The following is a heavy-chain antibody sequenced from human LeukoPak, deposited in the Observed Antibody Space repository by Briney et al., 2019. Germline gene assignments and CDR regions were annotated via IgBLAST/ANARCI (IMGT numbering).Heavy chain of an antibody. D-gene: IGHD3-3*01. Sequence: GGSLRLSGAASGFDFSSNWMHWVRHAPGQGLVWVSRIKGDGISTNYADSVKGRFTISRDIAKNTLYLQMNSLRAEDTGVYYCAKDHYWSIDYWGRGTLVTVSS. CDR1: GFDFSSNW. CDR2: IKGDGIST. J-gene: IGHJ4*02. CDR3: AKDHYWSIDY. V-gene: IGHV3-74*01.